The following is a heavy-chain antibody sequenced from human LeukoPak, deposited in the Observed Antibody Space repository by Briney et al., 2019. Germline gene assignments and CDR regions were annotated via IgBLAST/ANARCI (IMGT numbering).Heavy chain of an antibody. Sequence: SETLSLTCTVSGGSISSGSYYWSWIRQPAGKGLEWIGRIYTSGSTNYNPSLKSRVTISVDTSKNQFSLKLSSVTAADTAVYFCARVLDYTNYVDFWGQGTLVTVSS. V-gene: IGHV4-61*02. CDR1: GGSISSGSYY. J-gene: IGHJ4*02. CDR2: IYTSGST. D-gene: IGHD4-11*01. CDR3: ARVLDYTNYVDF.